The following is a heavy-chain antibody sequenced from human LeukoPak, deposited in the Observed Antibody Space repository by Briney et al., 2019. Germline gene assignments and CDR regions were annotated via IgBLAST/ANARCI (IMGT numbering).Heavy chain of an antibody. CDR3: ATLLRFYDSSGYYRIYFDY. CDR1: GGTFSSYA. J-gene: IGHJ4*02. CDR2: FDPEDGET. V-gene: IGHV1-24*01. Sequence: ASVKVSCKASGGTFSSYAISWVRQAPGQGLEWMGGFDPEDGETIYAQKFQGRVTMTEDTSTDTAYMELSSLRSEDTAVYYCATLLRFYDSSGYYRIYFDYWGQGTLVTVSS. D-gene: IGHD3-22*01.